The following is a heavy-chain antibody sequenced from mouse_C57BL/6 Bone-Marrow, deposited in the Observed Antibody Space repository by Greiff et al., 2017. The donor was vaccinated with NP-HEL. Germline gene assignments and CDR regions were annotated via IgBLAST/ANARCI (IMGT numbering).Heavy chain of an antibody. D-gene: IGHD2-4*01. V-gene: IGHV5-16*01. CDR3: AREWGLRRRTYAMDY. J-gene: IGHJ4*01. Sequence: EVQGVESEGGLVQPGSSMKLSCPASGFTFSDYYMAWVRQVPEKGLEWVATLNYDGSSNYYLDSLTSRFIISRENAKNILYLQMSSQKSDDTATYYCAREWGLRRRTYAMDYWGQGTSVTVSS. CDR2: LNYDGSSN. CDR1: GFTFSDYY.